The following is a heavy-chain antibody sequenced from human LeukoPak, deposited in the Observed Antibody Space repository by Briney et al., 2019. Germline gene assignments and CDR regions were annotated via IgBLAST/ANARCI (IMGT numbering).Heavy chain of an antibody. V-gene: IGHV1-69*05. D-gene: IGHD3-10*01. CDR2: IIPIFGTA. CDR3: ARVRGTMVRGVIYY. J-gene: IGHJ4*02. CDR1: GGTFSSYA. Sequence: SVKVSCKASGGTFSSYAISWVRQAPGQGLEWMGGIIPIFGTANYAQKFQGRVTMTRNTSISTAYMELSSLRSEDTAVYYCARVRGTMVRGVIYYWGQGTLVTVSS.